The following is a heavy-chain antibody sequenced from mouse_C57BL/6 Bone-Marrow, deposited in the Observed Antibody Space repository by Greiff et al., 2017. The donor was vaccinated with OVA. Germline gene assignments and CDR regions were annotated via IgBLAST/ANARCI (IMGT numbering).Heavy chain of an antibody. D-gene: IGHD4-1*01. Sequence: EVQLQESGGGLVQPGGSMKLSCAASGFTFSDAWMDWVRQSPEKGLEWVAEIRNKANNHATYYAESVKGRFTISRDDSKSSVYLQMNSLRAEDTGIYYCTRPLTGTRGVMDYWGQGTSVTVSS. CDR1: GFTFSDAW. J-gene: IGHJ4*01. CDR3: TRPLTGTRGVMDY. V-gene: IGHV6-6*01. CDR2: IRNKANNHAT.